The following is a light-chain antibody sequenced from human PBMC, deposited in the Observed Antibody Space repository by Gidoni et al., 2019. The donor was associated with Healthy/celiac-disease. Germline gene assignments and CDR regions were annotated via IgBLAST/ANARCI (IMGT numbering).Light chain of an antibody. CDR3: QQYNNWPPYT. V-gene: IGKV3-15*01. J-gene: IGKJ2*01. Sequence: EIVLPQSPATLSVSPGERATLTCRASQSVSSNLAWYQQKPGQAPRLLIYGASTRATGIPARFSGSGSGTEFTLTISSLQSEDFAVYYCQQYNNWPPYTFGQXTKLEIK. CDR1: QSVSSN. CDR2: GAS.